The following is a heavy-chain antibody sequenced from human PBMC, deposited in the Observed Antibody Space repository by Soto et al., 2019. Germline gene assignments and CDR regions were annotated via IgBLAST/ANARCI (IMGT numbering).Heavy chain of an antibody. CDR2: IKSKINGGTA. J-gene: IGHJ4*02. Sequence: GGSLRLSCAASGFIFSNAWINWVRQVPGKGLEWVGRIKSKINGGTADYAAPVQGRFAVSRDDSKNMVFLQMNSLKTEDTGIYYCARDPALDYWGQGTLVTVSS. CDR1: GFIFSNAW. V-gene: IGHV3-15*07. CDR3: ARDPALDY.